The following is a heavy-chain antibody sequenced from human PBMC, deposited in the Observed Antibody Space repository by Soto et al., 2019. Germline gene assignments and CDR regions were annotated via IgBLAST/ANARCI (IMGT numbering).Heavy chain of an antibody. D-gene: IGHD4-17*01. CDR3: ARGQGDRYGDYALDY. CDR2: IQNSGST. Sequence: SETLSLTXAXYGGSWSGFYWSGILQHPGXGLEXIWEIQNSGSTNYNPSLKSRVTISVDTSKTQFSLKLSSVTAADTAVYYCARGQGDRYGDYALDYWGQGTLVTVSS. CDR1: GGSWSGFY. V-gene: IGHV4-34*01. J-gene: IGHJ4*02.